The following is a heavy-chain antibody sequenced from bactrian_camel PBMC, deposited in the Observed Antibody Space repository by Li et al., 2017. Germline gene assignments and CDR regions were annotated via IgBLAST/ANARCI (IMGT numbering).Heavy chain of an antibody. CDR2: ISSDGTT. D-gene: IGHD1*01. CDR1: GSDFDDSD. J-gene: IGHJ4*01. CDR3: TADSLTPLVALGCDY. Sequence: HVQLVESGGGSVQAGGSLRLSCTASGSDFDDSDMGWYRQTPGNECELVSSISSDGTTYYTDSVKGRFTISQDNAKRTVYLEMNSLKPEDTAVYYCTADSLTPLVALGCDYGGQGTQVTVS. V-gene: IGHV3S63*01.